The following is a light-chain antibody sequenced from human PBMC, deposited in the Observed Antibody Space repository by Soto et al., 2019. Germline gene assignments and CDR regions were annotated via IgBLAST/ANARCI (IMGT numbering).Light chain of an antibody. CDR1: QDIRNE. CDR2: AAS. CDR3: LQDYTYPLT. J-gene: IGKJ4*01. Sequence: AIQMTQSPSSLSASVGERVTITCRASQDIRNELAWYQQKPGKAPNLLIYAASNLQSGVPSRFGGSGSGSDFTLTISSLQPEYFATYYCLQDYTYPLTFGGGTKVAIK. V-gene: IGKV1-6*01.